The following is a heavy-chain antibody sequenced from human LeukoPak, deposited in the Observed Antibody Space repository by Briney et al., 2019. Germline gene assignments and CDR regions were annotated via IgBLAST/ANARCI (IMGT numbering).Heavy chain of an antibody. CDR3: AKEGSGSSWYPFLDY. J-gene: IGHJ4*02. CDR2: IWYDGSNK. Sequence: GGSLRLSCAASGFTFSSYGMHWVRQAPGKGLEWVAVIWYDGSNKYYADSVKGRFTISRDNSKNTLYLQMNSLRAEDTALYYCAKEGSGSSWYPFLDYWGQGTLVTVSS. D-gene: IGHD6-13*01. CDR1: GFTFSSYG. V-gene: IGHV3-30*02.